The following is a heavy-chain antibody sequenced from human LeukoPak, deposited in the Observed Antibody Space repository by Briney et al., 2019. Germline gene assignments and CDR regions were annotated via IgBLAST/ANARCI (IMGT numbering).Heavy chain of an antibody. V-gene: IGHV4-59*12. CDR3: ARAGEWWFGEVLGLYGMDV. Sequence: SETLSLTCSVSGGSISDYYWTWIRQAPGKGLEWIGYSNYIGITNYNPSLESRVTISVDTSKNQFSLKLSSVTAADTAVYYCARAGEWWFGEVLGLYGMDVWGQGTTVTVSS. D-gene: IGHD3-10*01. CDR2: SNYIGIT. J-gene: IGHJ6*02. CDR1: GGSISDYY.